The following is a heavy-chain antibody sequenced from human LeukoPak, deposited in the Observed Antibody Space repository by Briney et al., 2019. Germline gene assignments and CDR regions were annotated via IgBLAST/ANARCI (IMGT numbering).Heavy chain of an antibody. D-gene: IGHD6-13*01. CDR3: AKGSSPFDY. Sequence: GGSLRLSCAASGFTFSRYAMSWVRQAPGKGLEWVSGISESGGSTYYTDSVKGRFTISRDNSKNTLYLQMNSLRAEDTAVYYCAKGSSPFDYWGQGTLVTVSS. CDR1: GFTFSRYA. CDR2: ISESGGST. V-gene: IGHV3-23*01. J-gene: IGHJ4*02.